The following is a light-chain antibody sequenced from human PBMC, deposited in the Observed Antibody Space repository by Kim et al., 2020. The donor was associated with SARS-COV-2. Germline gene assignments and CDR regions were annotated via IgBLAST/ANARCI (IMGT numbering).Light chain of an antibody. CDR2: WAS. V-gene: IGKV4-1*01. CDR3: QQYYNTPLT. J-gene: IGKJ3*01. Sequence: STINSKSSQSVLFNSNNKNYLAWYQQKPGQPPKFLIYWASTRESGVPDRFSGSGSGTDFTLTISSLQAEDVAVYYCQQYYNTPLTFGPGTKVDIK. CDR1: QSVLFNSNNKNY.